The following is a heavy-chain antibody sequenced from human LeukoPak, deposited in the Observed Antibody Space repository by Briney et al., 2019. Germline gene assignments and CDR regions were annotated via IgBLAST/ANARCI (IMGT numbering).Heavy chain of an antibody. CDR2: IYYSGST. J-gene: IGHJ4*02. V-gene: IGHV4-59*08. CDR1: GGSISSYY. Sequence: PSETLSLTCTVSGGSISSYYWSWIRQPPGKGLEWIGYIYYSGSTNYNPSLKSRVTISVDTSKNQFSLKLSSVTAADTAVYYCARLSNPAALGYWGQGTLVTVSS. D-gene: IGHD4-11*01. CDR3: ARLSNPAALGY.